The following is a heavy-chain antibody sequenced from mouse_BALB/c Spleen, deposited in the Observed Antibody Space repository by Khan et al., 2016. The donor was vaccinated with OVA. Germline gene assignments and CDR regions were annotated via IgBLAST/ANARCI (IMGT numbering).Heavy chain of an antibody. J-gene: IGHJ4*01. D-gene: IGHD1-2*01. V-gene: IGHV5-6*01. CDR2: ISSGGHYT. CDR1: GFTFSSYG. Sequence: EVELVESGGDLVKPGGSLKLSCAASGFTFSSYGMSWVRQTPDKRLEWVATISSGGHYTYFPDSVRGRFTISRDNAKNTLYLQMSSLKSEGTAMYYCARTITTAKGDYCAMDYWGQGTSVTVSS. CDR3: ARTITTAKGDYCAMDY.